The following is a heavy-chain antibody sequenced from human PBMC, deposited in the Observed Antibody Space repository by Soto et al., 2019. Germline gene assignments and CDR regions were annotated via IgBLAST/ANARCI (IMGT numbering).Heavy chain of an antibody. V-gene: IGHV1-69*01. CDR2: IIPNSGTT. J-gene: IGHJ4*02. Sequence: QVQLVQSGAEVKKPGSSVKVSCKASGGSFRNFVISWVRQAPGQGLEWMGGIIPNSGTTNDAQKFQGKVTITADETTSTAYMEPSGLTAEETSLYHCARDFGGEATVRFWGQGTLVTVSS. D-gene: IGHD4-4*01. CDR1: GGSFRNFV. CDR3: ARDFGGEATVRF.